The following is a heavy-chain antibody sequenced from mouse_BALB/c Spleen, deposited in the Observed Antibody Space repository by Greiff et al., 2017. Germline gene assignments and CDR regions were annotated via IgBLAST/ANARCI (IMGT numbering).Heavy chain of an antibody. CDR2: IYPYNGGT. Sequence: VQLQQSGPELVKPGASVKISCKASGYTFTDYNMHWVKQSHGKSLEWIGYIYPYNGGTGYNQKFKSKATLTVDNSSSTAYMELRSLTSEDSAVYYCTIPSNFHFDYWGQGTTLTVSS. CDR1: GYTFTDYN. CDR3: TIPSNFHFDY. V-gene: IGHV1S29*02. J-gene: IGHJ2*01. D-gene: IGHD4-1*01.